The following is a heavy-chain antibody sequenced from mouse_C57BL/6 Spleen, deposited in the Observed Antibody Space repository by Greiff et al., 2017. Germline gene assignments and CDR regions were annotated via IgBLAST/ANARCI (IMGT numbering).Heavy chain of an antibody. J-gene: IGHJ1*03. CDR1: GFTFSDYY. CDR3: ARTGTRGYFDV. Sequence: DVKLQESEGGLVQPGSSMKLSCTASGFTFSDYYMAWVRQVPEKGLEWVANINYDGSSTYYLDSLKSRFIISRDNAKNILYLQMSSLKSEDTATYYCARTGTRGYFDVWGTGTTVTVSS. CDR2: INYDGSST. V-gene: IGHV5-16*01. D-gene: IGHD1-1*01.